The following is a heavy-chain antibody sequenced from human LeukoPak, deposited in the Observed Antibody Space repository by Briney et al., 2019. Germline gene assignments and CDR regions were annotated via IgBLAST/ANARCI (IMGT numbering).Heavy chain of an antibody. D-gene: IGHD1-26*01. V-gene: IGHV4-4*07. CDR1: GGSISSYY. Sequence: SETLSLTCTVSGGSISSYYWNWIRQPPGKGLEWIGRIYTSGSTNYNPSLKSRVTMSVDTSKNQFSLKLSSVTAADTAVYYCVRDLIATSFDHWGQGTLVTVSS. J-gene: IGHJ4*02. CDR3: VRDLIATSFDH. CDR2: IYTSGST.